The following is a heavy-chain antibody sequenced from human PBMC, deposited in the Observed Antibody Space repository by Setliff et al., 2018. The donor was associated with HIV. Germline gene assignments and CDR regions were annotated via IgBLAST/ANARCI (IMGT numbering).Heavy chain of an antibody. Sequence: PGGSLRLSCAASGFSFSSYWMHWVRQAPEKGLVWFSHINSDGSGTSCADSVKGRFTISRDNAKNTLYLQMNSLRTEDTAVYYCVRDTFDGRSYYGWDVWGQGTTVTVSS. CDR1: GFSFSSYW. CDR3: VRDTFDGRSYYGWDV. D-gene: IGHD3-9*01. V-gene: IGHV3-74*01. J-gene: IGHJ6*02. CDR2: INSDGSGT.